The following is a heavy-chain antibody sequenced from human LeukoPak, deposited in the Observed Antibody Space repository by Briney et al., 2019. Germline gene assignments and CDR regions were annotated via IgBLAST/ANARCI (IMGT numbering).Heavy chain of an antibody. J-gene: IGHJ4*02. CDR3: AKDGQL. V-gene: IGHV3-30*18. CDR1: GFTFSHYH. CDR2: ISSDGSYK. D-gene: IGHD5-24*01. Sequence: GGSLRLSCASSGFTFSHYHMHWVRQAPGKGLEWVAVISSDGSYKDFPDSVKGRFTISRDNSKNTLYLQMSSLRAEDRAVYYCAKDGQLRGQGTLVTVSS.